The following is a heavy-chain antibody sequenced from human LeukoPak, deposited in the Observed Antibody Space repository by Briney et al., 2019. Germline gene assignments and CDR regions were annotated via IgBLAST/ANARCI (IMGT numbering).Heavy chain of an antibody. V-gene: IGHV1-2*02. D-gene: IGHD6-19*01. CDR2: INPNSGGT. CDR3: ARDRPVIAVAGPQRGDV. CDR1: GYTFTGYY. J-gene: IGHJ6*02. Sequence: ASVKVSCKASGYTFTGYYMHWVRQAPGQGREGMGWINPNSGGTNYAQKFQGRVTITSDTSISTAYMELCRLRSDDTAVYYCARDRPVIAVAGPQRGDVWGQGTTVTVSS.